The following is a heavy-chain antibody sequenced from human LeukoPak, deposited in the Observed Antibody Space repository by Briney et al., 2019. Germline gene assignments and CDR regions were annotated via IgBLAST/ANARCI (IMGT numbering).Heavy chain of an antibody. D-gene: IGHD3-22*01. CDR3: ASHDSEGYFDY. J-gene: IGHJ4*02. CDR1: GFTFSSYS. CDR2: ISSSSSTI. V-gene: IGHV3-48*01. Sequence: GGSLRLSCAASGFTFSSYSMNWVRQAPGKGLEWVSYISSSSSTIYYADSVKGRFTISRDNAKNSLYLQMNSLRAEDTAVYYCASHDSEGYFDYWGQGTLVTVSS.